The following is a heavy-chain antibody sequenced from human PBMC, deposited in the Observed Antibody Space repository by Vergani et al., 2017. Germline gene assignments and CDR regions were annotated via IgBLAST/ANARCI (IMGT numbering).Heavy chain of an antibody. CDR1: GGSISSYY. J-gene: IGHJ4*02. CDR2: INHSGST. CDR3: ARGGVAVPFDY. D-gene: IGHD6-19*01. V-gene: IGHV4-59*12. Sequence: QVQLQESGPGLVKPSETLSLTCTVSGGSISSYYWSWIRQPAGKGLEWIGEINHSGSTNYNPSLKSRVTISVDTSKNQFSLKLSSVTAADTAVYYCARGGVAVPFDYWGQGTLVTVSS.